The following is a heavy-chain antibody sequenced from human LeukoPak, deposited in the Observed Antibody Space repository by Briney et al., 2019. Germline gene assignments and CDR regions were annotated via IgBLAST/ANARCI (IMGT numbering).Heavy chain of an antibody. V-gene: IGHV1-18*01. D-gene: IGHD3-10*01. CDR2: ISPYNGNT. CDR1: GYTFRDYG. J-gene: IGHJ3*02. CDR3: ARSISMVRGAIRDSFDI. Sequence: ASVKVSFKASGYTFRDYGISWVRQAPGQGLEWMGWISPYNGNTNYAQNLQGRVTMTTDTSTSTAYMELRSLRSDDTAVYYCARSISMVRGAIRDSFDIWGQGTMVTVSS.